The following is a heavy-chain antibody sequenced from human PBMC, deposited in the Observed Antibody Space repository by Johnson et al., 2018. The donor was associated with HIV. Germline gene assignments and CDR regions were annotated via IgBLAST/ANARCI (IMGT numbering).Heavy chain of an antibody. CDR2: IKQDGSEK. V-gene: IGHV3-7*01. Sequence: VQLVESGGGVVQPGRPLRLSCAASGFTFSSYGLHLVRQAPGRGLEWVANIKQDGSEKYFVNSVEGRFTLSRDNSKNTLFLPMNSLRAEDTSVDYDAREGGGTVGLGDEGAVDIWGQGTMVTVS. D-gene: IGHD2-8*02. J-gene: IGHJ3*02. CDR1: GFTFSSYG. CDR3: AREGGGTVGLGDEGAVDI.